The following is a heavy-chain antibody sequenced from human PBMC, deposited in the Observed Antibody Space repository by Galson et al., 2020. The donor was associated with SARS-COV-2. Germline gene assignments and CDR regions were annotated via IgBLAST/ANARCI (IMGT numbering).Heavy chain of an antibody. CDR1: DDSISSYY. CDR2: IYYSGST. CDR3: ARQGVVRAFDI. Sequence: SETLSLTCTVSDDSISSYYWSWIRQPPGKGLEWIGHIYYSGSTNCNPSLRSRVTISEDTSKNHLSLKLTSVTAADTAIYFCARQGVVRAFDIWGQGTMVTVSS. D-gene: IGHD3-22*01. J-gene: IGHJ3*02. V-gene: IGHV4-59*08.